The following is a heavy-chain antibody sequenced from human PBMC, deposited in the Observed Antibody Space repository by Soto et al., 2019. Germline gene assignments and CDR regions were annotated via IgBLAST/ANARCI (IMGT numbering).Heavy chain of an antibody. J-gene: IGHJ6*02. Sequence: QVQLQQWGAGLLKPSETLSLTCAVYGGSFSGYYWSWIRQPPGKGLEWIGEINHSGSTNYNPSLKSRATISVDTSKNQFSLKLSSVTAADTAVYYCARGPPRKVWFGEFYYYYYYGMDVWGQGTTVTVSS. CDR1: GGSFSGYY. D-gene: IGHD3-10*01. CDR3: ARGPPRKVWFGEFYYYYYYGMDV. V-gene: IGHV4-34*01. CDR2: INHSGST.